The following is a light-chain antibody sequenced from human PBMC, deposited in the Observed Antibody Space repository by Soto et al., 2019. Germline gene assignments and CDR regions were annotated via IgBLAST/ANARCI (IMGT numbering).Light chain of an antibody. CDR1: QSVSGN. CDR3: QQYNNWWT. CDR2: GAS. J-gene: IGKJ1*01. V-gene: IGKV3-15*01. Sequence: DIVMTQSPATLSVSPGERATLSCRASQSVSGNLAWYQQKPGQAPRLLIYGASTRATGIPARFSGSGSGTEFTLTINSLQSEDFAVYYCQQYNNWWTFGQGTKVDI.